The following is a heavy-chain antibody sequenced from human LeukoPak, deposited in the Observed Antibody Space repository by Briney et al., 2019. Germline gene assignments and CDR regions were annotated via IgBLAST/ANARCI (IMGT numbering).Heavy chain of an antibody. D-gene: IGHD3-9*01. CDR1: GGSISSYY. CDR2: IYYSGST. CDR3: ARLRTRYDILTGYYRAPFDY. J-gene: IGHJ4*02. V-gene: IGHV4-59*12. Sequence: SETLSLTCTVSGGSISSYYWSWIRQPPGKGLEWIGNIYYSGSTNYNPSLKSRVTISVDTSKNQFSLKLSSVTAADTAVYYCARLRTRYDILTGYYRAPFDYWGQGTLVTVSS.